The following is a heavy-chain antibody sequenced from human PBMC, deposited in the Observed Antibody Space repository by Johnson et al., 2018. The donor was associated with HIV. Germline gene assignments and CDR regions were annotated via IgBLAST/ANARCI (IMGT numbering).Heavy chain of an antibody. CDR1: GFTFSNYA. Sequence: VQLVESGGGVVRPGGSLRLSCAASGFTFSNYAMTWVRQAPGKGLEWVSALSGSGGSTYYADSVTVRFTISSDNSKNTLYLQMNSLRAEDTAVYYCARYLTEKTPNAFDIWGQGTMVTVSS. D-gene: IGHD2-15*01. CDR2: LSGSGGST. CDR3: ARYLTEKTPNAFDI. V-gene: IGHV3-23*04. J-gene: IGHJ3*02.